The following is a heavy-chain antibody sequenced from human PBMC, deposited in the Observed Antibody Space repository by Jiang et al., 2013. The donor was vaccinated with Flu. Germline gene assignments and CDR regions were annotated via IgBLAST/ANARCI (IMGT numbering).Heavy chain of an antibody. D-gene: IGHD2/OR15-2a*01. V-gene: IGHV3-53*01. Sequence: VQLLESGGGLIQPGGSLRLSCAASGFTVSSNYMSWVRQAPGKGLEWVSVIYSGGSTYYADSVKGRFTISRDNSKNTLYLQMNSLRAEDTAVYYCARLSMTYAFDIWGQGTMVTVSS. CDR1: GFTVSSNY. J-gene: IGHJ3*02. CDR2: IYSGGST. CDR3: ARLSMTYAFDI.